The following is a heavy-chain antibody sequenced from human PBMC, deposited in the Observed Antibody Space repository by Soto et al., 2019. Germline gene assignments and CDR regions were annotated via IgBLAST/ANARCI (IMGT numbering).Heavy chain of an antibody. D-gene: IGHD3-3*01. CDR2: INAGNGNT. Sequence: ASVKVSCKAAGYTFTSYAMHWVRQAPGQRLEWMGWINAGNGNTKYSQKFQGRVTITRDTSASTAYMELSSLRSEDTAVYYCARDVRDFWSGYCYYYMDVWGKGTTVTVSS. CDR1: GYTFTSYA. V-gene: IGHV1-3*01. J-gene: IGHJ6*03. CDR3: ARDVRDFWSGYCYYYMDV.